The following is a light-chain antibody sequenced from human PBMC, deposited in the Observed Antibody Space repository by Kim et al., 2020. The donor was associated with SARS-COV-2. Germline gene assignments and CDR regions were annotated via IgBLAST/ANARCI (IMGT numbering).Light chain of an antibody. CDR3: QQYDEWPLYT. CDR1: QSVSST. J-gene: IGKJ2*01. CDR2: AAS. V-gene: IGKV3-15*01. Sequence: EIVLTQSPATLSVSPGETVTLSCRVSQSVSSTSFAWYQQKPGQAPRLLIYAASVRATGVPARFSGSGSGTEFSLTITSLQSEDSAIYYCQQYDEWPLYTFGQGTKLEI.